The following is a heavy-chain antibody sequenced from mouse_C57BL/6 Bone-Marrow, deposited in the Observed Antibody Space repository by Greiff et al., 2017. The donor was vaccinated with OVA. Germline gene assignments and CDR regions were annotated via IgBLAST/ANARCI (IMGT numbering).Heavy chain of an antibody. CDR3: ARNGGTTVVEYFDY. CDR1: GFSLTSYG. V-gene: IGHV2-2*01. J-gene: IGHJ2*01. D-gene: IGHD1-1*01. CDR2: IWSGGST. Sequence: VQLKQSGPGLVQPSQSLSITCTVSGFSLTSYGVHWVRQSPGKGLEWLGVIWSGGSTDYNAAFISRLSISKDNSKSQVFFKMNSLQADDTAIYYCARNGGTTVVEYFDYWGQGTTLTVSS.